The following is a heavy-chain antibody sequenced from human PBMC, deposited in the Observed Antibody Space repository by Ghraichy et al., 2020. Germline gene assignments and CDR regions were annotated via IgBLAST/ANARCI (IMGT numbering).Heavy chain of an antibody. CDR2: VHISGNT. Sequence: SQTLALTCNVSGGSISTYYWSWIRQPAGKELEWIGRVHISGNTNYNPSLKSRVTMSVDTSKIQFSLKLTSVTAADTALYYCAREGTGARPLDSWGEGTLVTVSS. J-gene: IGHJ4*02. D-gene: IGHD6-6*01. V-gene: IGHV4-4*07. CDR1: GGSISTYY. CDR3: AREGTGARPLDS.